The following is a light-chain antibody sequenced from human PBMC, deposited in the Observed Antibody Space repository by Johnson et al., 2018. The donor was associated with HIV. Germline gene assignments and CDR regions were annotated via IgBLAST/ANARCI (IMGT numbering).Light chain of an antibody. V-gene: IGLV1-51*02. Sequence: QSVLTQPPSVSAAPGQKVTIYCSGSSSNVGNNYVSWYQQLPGTAPKLLIYENNKRPSGIPDRFSGSKSGTSATLGITGLQTGDEADYYCGTWDSSLSAGVFGAGTKVTGL. J-gene: IGLJ1*01. CDR3: GTWDSSLSAGV. CDR1: SSNVGNNY. CDR2: ENN.